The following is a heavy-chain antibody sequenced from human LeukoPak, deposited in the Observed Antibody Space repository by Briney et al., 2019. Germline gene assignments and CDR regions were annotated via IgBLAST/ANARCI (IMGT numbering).Heavy chain of an antibody. V-gene: IGHV5-51*01. D-gene: IGHD1-14*01. CDR1: GYVFTSHW. CDR3: ARLGGNYYYYGMDV. J-gene: IGHJ6*02. CDR2: IYPGDSDT. Sequence: GESLKISCKGSGYVFTSHWIGWVRQMPEKGLEWMGIIYPGDSDTRYSPAFQGQVTISTDKSNSTAYLQWSSLKASDTAIHYCARLGGNYYYYGMDVWGQGTTVTVSS.